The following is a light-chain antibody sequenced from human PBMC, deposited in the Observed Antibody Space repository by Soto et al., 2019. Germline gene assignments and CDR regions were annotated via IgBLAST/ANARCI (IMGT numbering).Light chain of an antibody. CDR3: QSYDTGLSAWV. V-gene: IGLV1-40*01. J-gene: IGLJ3*02. CDR1: SSNIGAGYD. Sequence: QPVLTQPPSVSGAPGQRVTISCTGSSSNIGAGYDVHWYQQLPGTAPKLLIYVNTNRPSGVPDRFSGSKSGTSASLAITGLQAEDEADFYCQSYDTGLSAWVFGGGTQLTVL. CDR2: VNT.